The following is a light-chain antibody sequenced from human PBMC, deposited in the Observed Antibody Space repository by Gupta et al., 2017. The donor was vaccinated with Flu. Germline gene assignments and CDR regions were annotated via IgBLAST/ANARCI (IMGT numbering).Light chain of an antibody. J-gene: IGLJ3*02. CDR2: NDY. V-gene: IGLV6-57*01. Sequence: SGDIASNFVKWYRQRPGSSPTTVIYNDYQRPSEVPDRFSGSIDSAASSASLTLSGLMTDDEADYYCQSYDKTSLVFGGGTKLTVL. CDR3: QSYDKTSLV. CDR1: SGDIASNF.